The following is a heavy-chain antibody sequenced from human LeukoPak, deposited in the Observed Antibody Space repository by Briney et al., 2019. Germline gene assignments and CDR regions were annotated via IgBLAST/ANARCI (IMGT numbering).Heavy chain of an antibody. CDR2: ISSSSSYI. CDR3: ARGIAAAWVSSYYFDY. D-gene: IGHD6-13*01. CDR1: GSTLSSYS. J-gene: IGHJ4*02. V-gene: IGHV3-21*01. Sequence: GGSLRLSCAASGSTLSSYSMNWVRQAPGKGLEWVSSISSSSSYIYYADSVKGRFTISRDNAKNSLYLQMNSLRAEDTAVYYCARGIAAAWVSSYYFDYWGQGTLVTVSS.